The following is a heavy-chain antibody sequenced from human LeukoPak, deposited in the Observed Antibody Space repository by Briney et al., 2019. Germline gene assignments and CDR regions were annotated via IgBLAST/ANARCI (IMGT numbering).Heavy chain of an antibody. J-gene: IGHJ4*02. CDR2: IWYDGSNK. Sequence: QTGGSLRLSCAASGFTFSSYGMHWVRQAPGKGLEWVAVIWYDGSNKYYADSVKGRFTISRDNSKNTLYLQMNSLRAEDTAVYYCAKDSYSSGFNFDYWGQGTLVTVSS. D-gene: IGHD6-19*01. CDR3: AKDSYSSGFNFDY. V-gene: IGHV3-33*06. CDR1: GFTFSSYG.